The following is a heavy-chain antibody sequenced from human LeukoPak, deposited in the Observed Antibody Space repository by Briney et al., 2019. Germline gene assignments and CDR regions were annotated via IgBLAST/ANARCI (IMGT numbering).Heavy chain of an antibody. D-gene: IGHD5-24*01. Sequence: ASVKVSCKASGYTFTSYYMHWVRQAPGQGLEWMGIINPSGGSTSYAQKFQGRVTMTRDMSTSTVYMELSSLRSEDTAVYYCARGPDLEMATIGSLGYFDYWGQGTLVTVSS. J-gene: IGHJ4*02. CDR1: GYTFTSYY. CDR2: INPSGGST. CDR3: ARGPDLEMATIGSLGYFDY. V-gene: IGHV1-46*01.